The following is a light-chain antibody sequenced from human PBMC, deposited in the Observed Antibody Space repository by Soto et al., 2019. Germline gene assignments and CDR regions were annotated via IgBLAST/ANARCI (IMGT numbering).Light chain of an antibody. Sequence: ELVLTQSPGTLSLSPGARATLSCRASQSVSSSYLAWYQQKPGQAPRPIIYGASSRATGIPDRFSGIVSGTDVTLTIGRLEPEDGAVYYGQQYGRSSWTFGQGSKVDIK. CDR3: QQYGRSSWT. V-gene: IGKV3-20*01. CDR2: GAS. J-gene: IGKJ1*01. CDR1: QSVSSSY.